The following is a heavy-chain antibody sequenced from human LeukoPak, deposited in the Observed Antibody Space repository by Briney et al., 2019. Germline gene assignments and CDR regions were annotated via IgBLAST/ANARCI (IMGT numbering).Heavy chain of an antibody. V-gene: IGHV3-30*03. CDR1: GFSLSNYG. D-gene: IGHD3-22*01. CDR3: AGGDSSGYPGRY. J-gene: IGHJ4*02. CDR2: ISYDGSNK. Sequence: GGSLRLSCAASGFSLSNYGMHWVRQAPGKGLEWVAVISYDGSNKYYADSVKGRFTISRDNSKNTLYLQINSLRAEDTAVYYCAGGDSSGYPGRYWGQGTLVTVSS.